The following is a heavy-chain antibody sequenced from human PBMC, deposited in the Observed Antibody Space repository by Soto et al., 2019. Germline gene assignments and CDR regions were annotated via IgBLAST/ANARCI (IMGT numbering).Heavy chain of an antibody. D-gene: IGHD6-19*01. CDR1: GFTFSDYA. V-gene: IGHV3-30*18. CDR2: VSHDGRNT. Sequence: VQLVESGGGVVQPGRSLRLSCAASGFTFSDYAMHWVRQAPGKGLEWVAVVSHDGRNTHYADSVKGRFTISRDSSKSTVSLEMTSLRAEATAASYCAKGGRQWLVTSGFNYWGQGALVTVSS. J-gene: IGHJ4*02. CDR3: AKGGRQWLVTSGFNY.